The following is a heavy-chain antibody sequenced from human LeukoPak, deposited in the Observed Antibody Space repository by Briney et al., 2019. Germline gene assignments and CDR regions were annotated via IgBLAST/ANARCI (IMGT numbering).Heavy chain of an antibody. V-gene: IGHV3-74*01. Sequence: GGSLRLSCAASGFTFTTYLMHWVRQAPGKGLVWVSRINTDGSSASYADSVKGRFTISRDTAKNTLYLQMNSLRAEDTAVYYCARGDYAFDIWGQGTMVTVSS. J-gene: IGHJ3*02. CDR2: INTDGSSA. D-gene: IGHD2-21*01. CDR3: ARGDYAFDI. CDR1: GFTFTTYL.